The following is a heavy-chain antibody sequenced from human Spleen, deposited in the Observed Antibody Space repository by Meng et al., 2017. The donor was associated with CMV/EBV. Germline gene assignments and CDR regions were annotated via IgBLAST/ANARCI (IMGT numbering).Heavy chain of an antibody. CDR2: IYYSGST. V-gene: IGHV4-31*03. Sequence: TCSGGAISSGGYSWSWIRQHPGKGLEWIGYIYYSGSTYYNPSLKRRVTISVDTSKNQFSLNLSSVTAADTAVYYCAREGSSNWFDPWGQGTLVTVSS. CDR1: GGAISSGGYS. D-gene: IGHD6-6*01. J-gene: IGHJ5*02. CDR3: AREGSSNWFDP.